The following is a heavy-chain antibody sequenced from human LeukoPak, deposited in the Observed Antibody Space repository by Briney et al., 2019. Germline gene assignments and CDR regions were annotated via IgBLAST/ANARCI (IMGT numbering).Heavy chain of an antibody. Sequence: PGGSLRLSCAASGFTFSSYGMHWVRQAPGKGLEWVAFIRYDGSNKYYADSVKGRFTISRDNSKNTLYLQMNSLRAEDTAVYYCAKDLTFGGVIVTEYYFDYWGQGTLVTVSS. CDR2: IRYDGSNK. D-gene: IGHD3-16*02. CDR3: AKDLTFGGVIVTEYYFDY. V-gene: IGHV3-30*02. J-gene: IGHJ4*02. CDR1: GFTFSSYG.